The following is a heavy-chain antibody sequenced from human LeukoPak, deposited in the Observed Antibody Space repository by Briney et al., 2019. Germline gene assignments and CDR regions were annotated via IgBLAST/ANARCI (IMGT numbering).Heavy chain of an antibody. J-gene: IGHJ4*02. CDR2: INHSGST. CDR3: ARALGGKALDY. CDR1: GGSFSGYY. Sequence: NPSETLSLTCAVYGGSFSGYYWSWIRQPPGKGLEWIGEINHSGSTNYNPSLKSRVTISVDTSKNQFSLKLSSVTAADTAVYYCARALGGKALDYWGRGTLVTVSS. V-gene: IGHV4-34*01.